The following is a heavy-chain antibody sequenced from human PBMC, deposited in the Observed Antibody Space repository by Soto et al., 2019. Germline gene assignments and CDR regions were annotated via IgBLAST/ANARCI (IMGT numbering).Heavy chain of an antibody. V-gene: IGHV1-2*02. D-gene: IGHD3-3*01. Sequence: QLHLVQSGAVVKKPGASVTVSCSASGYPVTAYYMHWVRQAPGRGLEWMGGINPATGAAKYTQTSQGRVTMTRDTSKSTVFMEPGGLTPEDTAVFYWAGGGGVGVAGSAAFDMWGQGTLVTVSS. CDR2: INPATGAA. CDR1: GYPVTAYY. J-gene: IGHJ3*02. CDR3: AGGGGVGVAGSAAFDM.